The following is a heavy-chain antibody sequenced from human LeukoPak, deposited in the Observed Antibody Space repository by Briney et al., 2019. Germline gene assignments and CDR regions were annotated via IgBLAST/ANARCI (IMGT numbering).Heavy chain of an antibody. CDR1: GGSISSSSYF. V-gene: IGHV4-61*05. CDR2: IYHSGST. CDR3: ARGGAARLHFPN. J-gene: IGHJ1*01. Sequence: SETLSLTCTVSGGSISSSSYFWGWIRQPPGKGLEWIGYIYHSGSTNYNPSLQSRVTISVDTSKNQFSLNLNSVTAADTAVYYCARGGAARLHFPNWGQGTLVTVSS. D-gene: IGHD6-6*01.